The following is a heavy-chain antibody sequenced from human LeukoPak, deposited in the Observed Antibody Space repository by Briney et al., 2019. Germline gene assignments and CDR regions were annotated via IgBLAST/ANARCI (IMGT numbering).Heavy chain of an antibody. CDR2: IYSGGST. CDR1: GFTVSSNY. CDR3: ARYRGEAHFDP. V-gene: IGHV3-53*01. Sequence: GGSLRLSCAASGFTVSSNYMSWVRQAPGKGLEWVSVIYSGGSTYYADSVKGRFTISRDNSKNTLYLQMNSLRAEDTAVYYCARYRGEAHFDPWGQGTLVTVSS. D-gene: IGHD3-16*01. J-gene: IGHJ5*02.